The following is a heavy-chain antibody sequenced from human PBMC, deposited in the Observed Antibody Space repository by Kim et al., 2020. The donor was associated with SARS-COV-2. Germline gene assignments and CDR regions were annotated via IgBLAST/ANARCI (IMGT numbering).Heavy chain of an antibody. Sequence: SETLSLTCTVSGGSVSSGSYYWSWIRQPPGKGLEWIGYIYYSGSTNYNPSLKSRVTISVDTSKNQFSLKLSSVTAADTAVYYCARDRGYSGSWFDYWGQGTLGTLSS. CDR2: IYYSGST. J-gene: IGHJ4*02. CDR3: ARDRGYSGSWFDY. D-gene: IGHD5-12*01. V-gene: IGHV4-61*01. CDR1: GGSVSSGSYY.